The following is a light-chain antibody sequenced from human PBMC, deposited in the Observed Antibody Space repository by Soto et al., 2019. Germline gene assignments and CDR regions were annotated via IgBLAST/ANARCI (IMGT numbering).Light chain of an antibody. V-gene: IGKV1-39*01. J-gene: IGKJ5*01. CDR2: DTS. CDR1: ESIARH. CDR3: QQTYSTFSIT. Sequence: DIQMTQSPSSLSASVGDRVTITCRASESIARHLNWYQQKPVKAPKLLISDTSSLQNGVPSRFCGGGAGTDFTLTISNLQPEDFSTYYCQQTYSTFSITFGQGTRLEIK.